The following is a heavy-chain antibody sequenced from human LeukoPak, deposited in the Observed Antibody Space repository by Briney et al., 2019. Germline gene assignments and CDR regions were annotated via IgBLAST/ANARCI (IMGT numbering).Heavy chain of an antibody. D-gene: IGHD1-26*01. CDR2: ISYSGT. V-gene: IGHV4-39*01. J-gene: IGHJ4*02. CDR1: GVSISISNYY. CDR3: ARRTSNPVGAIDY. Sequence: SETLSLTCTVSGVSISISNYYWGWIRQPPGRGLERIVSISYSGTYYNPSLKSRLTISVDTSKNHFSLNLRSVTAADTAVYYCARRTSNPVGAIDYWGQGTLVTVSS.